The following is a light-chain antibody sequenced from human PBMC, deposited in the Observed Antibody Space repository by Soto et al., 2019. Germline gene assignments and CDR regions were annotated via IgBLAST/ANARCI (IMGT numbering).Light chain of an antibody. CDR1: QDISTS. CDR2: AAS. V-gene: IGKV1-39*01. Sequence: DIQMTQSPSSLSASLGDRVTITCRASQDISTSLSWLQQKPGRAPKVVISAASTLQVDVPSRFSGSGSGTDFTLTITGLQHEDFATYYCHQSFTILPTFGGGTRLEI. J-gene: IGKJ4*01. CDR3: HQSFTILPT.